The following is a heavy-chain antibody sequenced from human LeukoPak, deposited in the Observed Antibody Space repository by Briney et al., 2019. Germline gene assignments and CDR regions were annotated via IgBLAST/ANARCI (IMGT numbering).Heavy chain of an antibody. Sequence: SLRLSCAASGFTFSSYEMNWVRPAPGKGLEWGGFIRSKAYGGTTKNAASVKGRFTISRDDSRSIAYLQMNSPKTEDTAVYYCTRRYNYDSSGYYYVRDAFDIWGQGTMVTVSS. J-gene: IGHJ3*02. CDR3: TRRYNYDSSGYYYVRDAFDI. D-gene: IGHD3-22*01. CDR1: GFTFSSYE. CDR2: IRSKAYGGTT. V-gene: IGHV3-49*04.